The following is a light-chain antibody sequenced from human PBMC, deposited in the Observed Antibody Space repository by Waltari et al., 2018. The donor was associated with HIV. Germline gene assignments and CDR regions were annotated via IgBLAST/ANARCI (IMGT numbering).Light chain of an antibody. CDR1: PGDLGSFTF. J-gene: IGLJ1*01. CDR2: DVR. CDR3: SSYSRRGDSYV. Sequence: QSVLTQPASMSGSPGQSITIPCSATPGDLGSFTFVSWYHQRPYAAPTPLIHDVRSRPSGVSTRFSGSKSGNTASLTISGLQSEDEGMYYCSSYSRRGDSYVFGTGT. V-gene: IGLV2-14*03.